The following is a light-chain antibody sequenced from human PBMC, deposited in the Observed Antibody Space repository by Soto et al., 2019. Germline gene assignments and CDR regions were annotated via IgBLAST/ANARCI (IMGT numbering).Light chain of an antibody. Sequence: IVMTQSPATLSVSPGQRATLSCRASQSVSTNLAWYQQKPVQAPRLLIYGASTRATGIPARFSGSGSGTEFTLTISGLQSDDFAVYYCQQYSNWPPWTFGQGTRVDFK. CDR1: QSVSTN. CDR2: GAS. J-gene: IGKJ1*01. V-gene: IGKV3D-15*01. CDR3: QQYSNWPPWT.